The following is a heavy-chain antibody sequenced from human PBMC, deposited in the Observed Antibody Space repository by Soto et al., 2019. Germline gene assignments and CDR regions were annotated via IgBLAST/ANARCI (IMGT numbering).Heavy chain of an antibody. J-gene: IGHJ6*02. Sequence: QVQLVQSGAEVKKPGSSVKVSCKASGGTFSSYAISWVRQAPGQGLEWLGGIIPIFGTANYAQKFQGRVTITADEATSTAYMELSSLRSEDTAVYYCARAGDYSNSPIYYFYGMDVWGQGTTVTVSS. CDR3: ARAGDYSNSPIYYFYGMDV. CDR2: IIPIFGTA. D-gene: IGHD4-4*01. CDR1: GGTFSSYA. V-gene: IGHV1-69*01.